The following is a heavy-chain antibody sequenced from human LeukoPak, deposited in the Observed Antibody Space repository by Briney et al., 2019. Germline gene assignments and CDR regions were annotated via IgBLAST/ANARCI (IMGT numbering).Heavy chain of an antibody. CDR1: GFTFSSHG. CDR3: AKDPGSGWYRWGMDV. CDR2: ISNDEENK. Sequence: GGSLRLSCATSGFTFSSHGMHWVRQAPGKGLEWVALISNDEENKYYVDPVKGRFTISRDNSKNTLYLQMDSLRPEDTAVYYCAKDPGSGWYRWGMDVWGQGTTVTVSS. D-gene: IGHD3-22*01. V-gene: IGHV3-30*18. J-gene: IGHJ6*02.